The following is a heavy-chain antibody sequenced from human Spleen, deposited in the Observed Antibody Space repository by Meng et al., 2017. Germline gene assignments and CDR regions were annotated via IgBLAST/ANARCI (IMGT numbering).Heavy chain of an antibody. J-gene: IGHJ4*02. CDR3: ARASKADFDY. D-gene: IGHD2/OR15-2a*01. V-gene: IGHV1-46*01. CDR1: GYTFTSYY. Sequence: QVQLVQSGAEVKKPGASVKVSCKASGYTFTSYYMHWVRQAPGQGLQWMGMINPTGGGTSYAQKFQGRFTMTRNTSISTAYMELSSLRSDDTAVYYCARASKADFDYWGQGTLVTVSS. CDR2: INPTGGGT.